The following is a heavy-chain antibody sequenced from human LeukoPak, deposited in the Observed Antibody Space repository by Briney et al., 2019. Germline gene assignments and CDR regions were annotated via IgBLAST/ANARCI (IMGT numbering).Heavy chain of an antibody. CDR1: GFTFSSYG. CDR2: IWYDGSNK. V-gene: IGHV3-33*01. D-gene: IGHD3-22*01. Sequence: GRSLRLSCAASGFTFSSYGMHWVRQAPGKGLEWVAVIWYDGSNKYYADSVKGRFTISRDDSKNTLYLQMNSLRAEDTAVYYCARGRYYDSSGYLDWGQGTLVTVSS. J-gene: IGHJ4*02. CDR3: ARGRYYDSSGYLD.